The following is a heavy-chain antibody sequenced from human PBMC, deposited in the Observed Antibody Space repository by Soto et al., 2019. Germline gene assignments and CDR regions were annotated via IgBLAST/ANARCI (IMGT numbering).Heavy chain of an antibody. J-gene: IGHJ4*02. CDR1: GFMFRNYG. CDR2: IQSDGSIE. V-gene: IGHV3-30*02. D-gene: IGHD5-18*01. CDR3: VKMAYTAMVPDGYFDY. Sequence: GGSLRLSCVASGFMFRNYGMHWVRQAPGKGLEWVTAIQSDGSIEYYVDSVRGRFTISRDDSKNTVYLQMSSLRAEDTAVYYCVKMAYTAMVPDGYFDYWGQGTLVTVSS.